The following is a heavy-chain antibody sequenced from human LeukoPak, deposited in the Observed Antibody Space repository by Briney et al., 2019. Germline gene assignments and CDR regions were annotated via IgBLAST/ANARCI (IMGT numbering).Heavy chain of an antibody. CDR2: ISGSGGST. J-gene: IGHJ6*02. CDR1: GFTFSSYA. Sequence: TGGSLRLSCAASGFTFSSYAMSWVRQAPGKGLEWVSAISGSGGSTYYADSVKGRFTISRDNSKNTLYLQMNSLRVEDTAVYYCAKVQGYDSSGAAPNPYGMDVWGQGTTVTVSS. D-gene: IGHD3-22*01. CDR3: AKVQGYDSSGAAPNPYGMDV. V-gene: IGHV3-23*01.